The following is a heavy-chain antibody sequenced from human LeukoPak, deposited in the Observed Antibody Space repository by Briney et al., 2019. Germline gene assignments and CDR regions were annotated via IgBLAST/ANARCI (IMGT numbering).Heavy chain of an antibody. CDR1: GGTSSSYA. V-gene: IGHV1-69*05. J-gene: IGHJ2*01. Sequence: ASVKVSCKASGGTSSSYAISWVRQAPGQGLEWMGRIIPIFGTANYAQKFQGRVTITTDESTSTAYMELSSLRSEDTAVYYCARETMIVVVTNDWYFDLWGRGTLVAVSS. CDR3: ARETMIVVVTNDWYFDL. D-gene: IGHD3-22*01. CDR2: IIPIFGTA.